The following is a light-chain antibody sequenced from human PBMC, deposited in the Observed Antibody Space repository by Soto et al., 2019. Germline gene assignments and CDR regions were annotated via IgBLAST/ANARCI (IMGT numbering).Light chain of an antibody. V-gene: IGKV1-5*03. J-gene: IGKJ1*01. Sequence: DIQMTQSPSTLSASVGDRVTITCRASQSISSWVAWYQQKPGKAPNLLITKASTLESGVPSRFRGSGTGPEFTLTSNSLQPDDFATYYCQQYKSFLGTFGQGTKVEIK. CDR2: KAS. CDR3: QQYKSFLGT. CDR1: QSISSW.